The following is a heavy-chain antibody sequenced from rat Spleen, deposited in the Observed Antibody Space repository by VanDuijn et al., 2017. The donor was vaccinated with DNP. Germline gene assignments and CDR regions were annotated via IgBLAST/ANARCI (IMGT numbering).Heavy chain of an antibody. CDR1: GFTFSNAA. CDR3: TATIIRGRAY. Sequence: VQVVESGGGLVQPKESLKISCAASGFTFSNAAMYWVRQAPGKGLEWVARIRTKPNNYATYYADSVKGRFTISRDDSKSMVYLQMDNLKTEDTAMYYCTATIIRGRAYWGQGTLVTVSS. CDR2: IRTKPNNYAT. V-gene: IGHV10-5*01. D-gene: IGHD4-3*01. J-gene: IGHJ3*01.